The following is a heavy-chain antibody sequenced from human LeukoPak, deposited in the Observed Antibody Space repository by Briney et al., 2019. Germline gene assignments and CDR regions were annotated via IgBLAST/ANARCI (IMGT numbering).Heavy chain of an antibody. V-gene: IGHV4-39*01. Sequence: SETLSLTCTVSGGSLGSSSYYWGWIRQAPGKGLEWIGTIYFDVNTFYNPSLKSRVTLSIYMPKRQFSLRLASVTAADTAIYYCAAENGNFWIGYHYFEDWGQGSLVSVSS. D-gene: IGHD3-3*01. CDR1: GGSLGSSSYY. CDR2: IYFDVNT. J-gene: IGHJ4*02. CDR3: AAENGNFWIGYHYFED.